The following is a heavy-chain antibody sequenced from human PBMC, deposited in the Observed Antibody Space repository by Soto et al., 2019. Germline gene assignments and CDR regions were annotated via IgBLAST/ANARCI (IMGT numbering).Heavy chain of an antibody. Sequence: QVQLVQSGAEMKKPGSSVKVSCQSSGGTFNTYAMNWVRQAPGQGPEWMGDISPMFGAANYAPKFQGRVTITADESTGTSYMQLSSLTSEGTALYICAREVQVHPPAFDYWGQGTLVTVSS. J-gene: IGHJ4*02. CDR2: ISPMFGAA. CDR1: GGTFNTYA. V-gene: IGHV1-69*19. D-gene: IGHD3-10*01. CDR3: AREVQVHPPAFDY.